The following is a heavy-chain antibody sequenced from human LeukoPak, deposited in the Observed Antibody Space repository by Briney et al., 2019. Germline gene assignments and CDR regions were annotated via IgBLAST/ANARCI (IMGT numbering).Heavy chain of an antibody. CDR2: IKQDGSEK. CDR3: TTYYSGYDYSKLFDY. CDR1: GFTFSTYW. D-gene: IGHD5-12*01. V-gene: IGHV3-7*03. J-gene: IGHJ4*02. Sequence: PGGSLRLSCAASGFTFSTYWMSWVRQAPGKGLEWVANIKQDGSEKYYVDSVKGRFTISRDNAKNSLYLQMNSLKTEDTAVYYCTTYYSGYDYSKLFDYRGQGTLVTVSS.